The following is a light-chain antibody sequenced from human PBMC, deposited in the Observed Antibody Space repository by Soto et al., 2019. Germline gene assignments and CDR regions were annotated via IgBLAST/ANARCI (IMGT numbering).Light chain of an antibody. CDR3: SSYAGSYTHYV. CDR2: DVS. CDR1: SSDVGGYNY. V-gene: IGLV2-11*01. Sequence: SALTQPRSVSGSPGQSVTISSTGTSSDVGGYNYVSWYQQHPGKAPKLMIYDVSKRPSGVPDRFSGSKSGNTASLTISGLQAEDEADYYCSSYAGSYTHYVFGTGTKLTVL. J-gene: IGLJ1*01.